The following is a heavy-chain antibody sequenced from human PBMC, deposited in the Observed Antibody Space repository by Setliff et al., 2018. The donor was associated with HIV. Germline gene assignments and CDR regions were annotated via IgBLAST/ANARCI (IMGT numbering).Heavy chain of an antibody. V-gene: IGHV4-31*03. CDR3: VRAEYSSSSDWFAP. CDR1: GGSISSEGYY. D-gene: IGHD6-6*01. J-gene: IGHJ5*02. Sequence: SETLSLTCTVSGGSISSEGYYWSWIRQHPGKGLEWIGYIYYSGNTYYSPSLKSRLTISVDTSKNQFSLKLRSVTAADAAVYYCVRAEYSSSSDWFAPWGQGALVTVSS. CDR2: IYYSGNT.